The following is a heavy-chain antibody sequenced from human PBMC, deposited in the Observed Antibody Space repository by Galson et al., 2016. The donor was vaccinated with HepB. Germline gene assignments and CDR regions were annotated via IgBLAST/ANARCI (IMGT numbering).Heavy chain of an antibody. CDR1: GFTISNNY. CDR3: ARDGSDYYGNSGYRGLDH. CDR2: IYSSGIT. V-gene: IGHV3-53*01. D-gene: IGHD3-22*01. Sequence: SLRLSCAASGFTISNNYMSWVRQAPGKGLQWVSIIYSSGITHYADSVKGRFTISRDISKNTMYLQMNSLRAEDTAVYYCARDGSDYYGNSGYRGLDHWGHGTLVTVSS. J-gene: IGHJ5*02.